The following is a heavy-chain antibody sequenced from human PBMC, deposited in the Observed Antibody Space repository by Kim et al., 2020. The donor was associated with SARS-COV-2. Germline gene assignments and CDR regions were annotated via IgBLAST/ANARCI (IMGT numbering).Heavy chain of an antibody. CDR2: IYHSGST. CDR1: GGSISSGGYS. D-gene: IGHD4-4*01. J-gene: IGHJ4*02. V-gene: IGHV4-30-2*01. Sequence: SETLSLTCAVSGGSISSGGYSWSWIRQPPGKGLEWIGYIYHSGSTYYNPSLKSRVTISVDRSKNQFSLKLSSVTAADTAVYYCARAYSNYAPYYFDYWGQGTLVTVSS. CDR3: ARAYSNYAPYYFDY.